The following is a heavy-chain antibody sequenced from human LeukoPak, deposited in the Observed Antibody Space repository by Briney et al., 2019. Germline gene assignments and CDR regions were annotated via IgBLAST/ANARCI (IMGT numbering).Heavy chain of an antibody. Sequence: VASVKVSCKASGYTFTGYYMHWVRQAPGQGLEWMGWISAYNGNTNYAQKLQGRVTMTTDTSTSTAYMELRSLRSDDTAVYYCARDLTGDLFAFDIWGQGTMVTVSS. CDR2: ISAYNGNT. D-gene: IGHD7-27*01. V-gene: IGHV1-18*04. CDR1: GYTFTGYY. CDR3: ARDLTGDLFAFDI. J-gene: IGHJ3*02.